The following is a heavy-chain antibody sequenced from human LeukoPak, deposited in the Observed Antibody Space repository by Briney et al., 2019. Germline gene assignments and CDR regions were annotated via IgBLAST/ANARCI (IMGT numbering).Heavy chain of an antibody. J-gene: IGHJ4*02. Sequence: SETLSLTCTVSGGSISSYYWSWIRQPPGKGLEWIGYIYYSGSTNYNPSLKSRVNISVDTSKNQFSLNLTSVSAADTAVYYCARQGAVAGTFDYWGQGTLVTVSS. V-gene: IGHV4-59*08. D-gene: IGHD6-19*01. CDR2: IYYSGST. CDR3: ARQGAVAGTFDY. CDR1: GGSISSYY.